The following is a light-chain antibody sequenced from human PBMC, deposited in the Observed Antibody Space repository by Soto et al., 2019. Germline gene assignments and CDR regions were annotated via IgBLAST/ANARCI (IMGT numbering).Light chain of an antibody. J-gene: IGKJ1*01. CDR2: SAS. V-gene: IGKV1-39*01. CDR3: QQTYRAPPWT. CDR1: QSISTY. Sequence: DIQMTQSPSSLSASVGDRVTISCRASQSISTYLNWYQQKPGKAPKLLIYSASGVQSGVPPRFSGSGSVTDFILTISSLRADDIAPYYCQQTYRAPPWTFGQGTKVEI.